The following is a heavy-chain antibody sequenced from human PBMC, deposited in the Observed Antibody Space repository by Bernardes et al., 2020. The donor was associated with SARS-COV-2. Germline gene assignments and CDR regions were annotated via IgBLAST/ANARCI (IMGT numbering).Heavy chain of an antibody. CDR2: ISSSGSTI. Sequence: GGSLRLSCAASGFTFSDYYMSWIRQAPGKGLEWVSYISSSGSTIYYADSVKGRFTISRDNAKNQFSLKLSSVTAADTAVYYCARGPHIITMVRGDWYFDLWGRGTLVTVSS. CDR3: ARGPHIITMVRGDWYFDL. D-gene: IGHD3-10*01. V-gene: IGHV3-11*04. CDR1: GFTFSDYY. J-gene: IGHJ2*01.